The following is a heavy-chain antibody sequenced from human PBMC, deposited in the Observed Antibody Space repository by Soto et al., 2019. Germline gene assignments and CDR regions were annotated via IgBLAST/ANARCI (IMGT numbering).Heavy chain of an antibody. D-gene: IGHD6-19*01. CDR1: GYTFTSYG. J-gene: IGHJ5*02. CDR3: ARSIAVAAGAMWFDP. V-gene: IGHV1-18*01. Sequence: ASVKVSCKASGYTFTSYGISWVRQAPGQGLEWMGWISAYNGNTNYAQKLQGRVTMTTDTSTSTAYMELRSLRSDDTAVYYCARSIAVAAGAMWFDPWGQGTLVTVSS. CDR2: ISAYNGNT.